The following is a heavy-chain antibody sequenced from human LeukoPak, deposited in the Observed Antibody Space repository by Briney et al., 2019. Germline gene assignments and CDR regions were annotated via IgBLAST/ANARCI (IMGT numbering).Heavy chain of an antibody. V-gene: IGHV1-69*13. CDR1: GGTFSSYA. CDR3: ARAPANKYDSRLSEGY. Sequence: SVKVSCKASGGTFSSYAISWVRQAPGQGLEWMGGIIPIFGTANYAQKFQGRVTITADESTSTAYMELSSLRSEDTAVYYCARAPANKYDSRLSEGYWGQGTLVTVSS. D-gene: IGHD3-22*01. CDR2: IIPIFGTA. J-gene: IGHJ4*02.